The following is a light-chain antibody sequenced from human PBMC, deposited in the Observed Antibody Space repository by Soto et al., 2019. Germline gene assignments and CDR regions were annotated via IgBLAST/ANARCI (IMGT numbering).Light chain of an antibody. Sequence: DIQTTQSPSSLSASVGDRVTITCRASQGISNYLAWCQQKPGRVPKLLIFAASTLQSGVPSRFSGSGSGTDFTLTIPSLQPEDVATYYCQNYNSAPLFTFGPGTKVDI. V-gene: IGKV1-27*01. CDR2: AAS. CDR3: QNYNSAPLFT. J-gene: IGKJ3*01. CDR1: QGISNY.